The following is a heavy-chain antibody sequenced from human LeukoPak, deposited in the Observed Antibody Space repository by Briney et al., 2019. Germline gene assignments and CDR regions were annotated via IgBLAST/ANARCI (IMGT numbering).Heavy chain of an antibody. CDR3: ARGLSVVVVGANNYGMDV. D-gene: IGHD2-15*01. V-gene: IGHV4-34*01. Sequence: SETLTLTCAVYGGSFSGYYWRWIRQPPGKGLEWLGEINHSGSTNYNPSLKSRVTISVDTSKNQFSLKLSSVTAADTAVYYCARGLSVVVVGANNYGMDVWGQGTTVTVSS. J-gene: IGHJ6*02. CDR1: GGSFSGYY. CDR2: INHSGST.